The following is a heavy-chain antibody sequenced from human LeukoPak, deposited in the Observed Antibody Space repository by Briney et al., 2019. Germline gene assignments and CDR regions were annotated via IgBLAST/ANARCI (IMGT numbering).Heavy chain of an antibody. CDR3: ARTIVVVIEYYLAY. CDR1: GFTFSSYW. D-gene: IGHD3-22*01. Sequence: GGSLRLSCAASGFTFSSYWMSWVRQAPGKGLEWVANIKQDGSEKYYVDSVKGRFTISRDNAKNSLYLQMNSLRAEDTAVYYCARTIVVVIEYYLAYWGQGTLVTVSS. J-gene: IGHJ4*02. CDR2: IKQDGSEK. V-gene: IGHV3-7*04.